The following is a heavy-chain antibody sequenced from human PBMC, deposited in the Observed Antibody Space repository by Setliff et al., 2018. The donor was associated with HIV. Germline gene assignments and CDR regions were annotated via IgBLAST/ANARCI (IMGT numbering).Heavy chain of an antibody. D-gene: IGHD3-10*01. CDR1: GFTFSDYE. V-gene: IGHV3-48*03. J-gene: IGHJ4*02. CDR2: ISSSGNSV. Sequence: GSLRLSCTVSGFTFSDYEMNWVRQAPGKGLEWVSYISSSGNSVYYADSVKGRFAISRDNAKRSLFLQMNSLRGEDTAVYYCARYFRDGSYNDYWGQGTLVTVSS. CDR3: ARYFRDGSYNDY.